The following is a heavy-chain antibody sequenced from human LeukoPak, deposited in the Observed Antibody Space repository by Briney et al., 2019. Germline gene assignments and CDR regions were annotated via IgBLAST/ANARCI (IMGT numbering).Heavy chain of an antibody. D-gene: IGHD6-19*01. V-gene: IGHV1-46*01. Sequence: ASVKVSCKASGYTFTSYYMHWVRQAPGQGLEWMGIINPSGGSTSYAQKFQGRVTMTRDTSTSTVYMELSSLRSEDTAVYYCARGPPFSSGWWGGFDPWGQGTLVTVSS. CDR3: ARGPPFSSGWWGGFDP. CDR2: INPSGGST. CDR1: GYTFTSYY. J-gene: IGHJ5*02.